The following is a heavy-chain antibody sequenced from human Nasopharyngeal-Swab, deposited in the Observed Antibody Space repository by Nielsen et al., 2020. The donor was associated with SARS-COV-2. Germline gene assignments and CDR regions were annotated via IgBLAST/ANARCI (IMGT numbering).Heavy chain of an antibody. Sequence: GESLKISCAASGFTFSDSAIHWVRQASGKGLEWVGRVRSKGNNYATAYSASVKGRFIIFRDDPTNTAYLQMNSLKTEGTAMYYCTRCGGGCYSGRDYWGQGTLVTVSS. J-gene: IGHJ4*02. V-gene: IGHV3-73*01. D-gene: IGHD2-15*01. CDR3: TRCGGGCYSGRDY. CDR2: VRSKGNNYAT. CDR1: GFTFSDSA.